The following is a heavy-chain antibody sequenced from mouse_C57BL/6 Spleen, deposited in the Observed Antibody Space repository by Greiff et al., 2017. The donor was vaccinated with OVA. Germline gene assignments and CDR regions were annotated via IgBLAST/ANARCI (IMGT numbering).Heavy chain of an antibody. CDR1: GYTFTSYW. CDR3: TRRREPLTTGPLGYFDV. CDR2: IYPGNSDT. Sequence: VQLQQSGTVLARPGASVKMSCKTSGYTFTSYWMHWVKQRPGQGLEWIGAIYPGNSDTSYNQKFKGKAKLTAVTSASTAYMELSSLTNEDSAVYYCTRRREPLTTGPLGYFDVWGTGTTVTVSS. D-gene: IGHD1-1*01. V-gene: IGHV1-5*01. J-gene: IGHJ1*03.